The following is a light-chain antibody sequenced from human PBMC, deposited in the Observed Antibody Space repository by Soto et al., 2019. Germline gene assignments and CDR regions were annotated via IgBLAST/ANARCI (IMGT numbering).Light chain of an antibody. CDR2: DNN. CDR1: SSNIGNNY. Sequence: QSVLTQPPSVSAAPGQKVTISCSGSSSNIGNNYVSCYQQLPGTAPKLLIYDNNNQPSGIPDRFSGSKSGTSATLGITGLQTGDEADYYCGTWDSGQSAVVFGGGTKLTVL. J-gene: IGLJ2*01. V-gene: IGLV1-51*01. CDR3: GTWDSGQSAVV.